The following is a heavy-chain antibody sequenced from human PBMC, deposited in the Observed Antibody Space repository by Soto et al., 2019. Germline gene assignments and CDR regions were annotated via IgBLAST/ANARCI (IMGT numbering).Heavy chain of an antibody. J-gene: IGHJ6*03. CDR1: GFSLSTSGVG. CDR3: AHAPCGGWNYVPLRCYYYYMGV. D-gene: IGHD1-7*01. V-gene: IGHV2-5*02. Sequence: QITLKESGPTLVKPTQTLTLTCTFSGFSLSTSGVGVGWIRQPPGKALEWLALIYWDDDKRYSPSLKSRLTITKDTSKNQVVLTMTNMDHVDTATYYCAHAPCGGWNYVPLRCYYYYMGVWGKGTTVTVSS. CDR2: IYWDDDK.